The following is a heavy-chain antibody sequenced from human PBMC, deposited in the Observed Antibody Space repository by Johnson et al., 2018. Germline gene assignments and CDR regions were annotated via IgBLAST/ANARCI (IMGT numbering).Heavy chain of an antibody. CDR1: GGSISTYY. D-gene: IGHD5-12*01. CDR3: AREYSASSALLRYGRHYAPYYTGF. Sequence: QVQLVQSGPGLVKPSETLSLTCTVSGGSISTYYWSWIRQPPGKGLEWIGYIYFTGSTNYNPSLESRVTISVDTSNKQFSLKLRSVTAAGTAVYYCAREYSASSALLRYGRHYAPYYTGFWGKGTPVTVSS. J-gene: IGHJ6*03. V-gene: IGHV4-59*01. CDR2: IYFTGST.